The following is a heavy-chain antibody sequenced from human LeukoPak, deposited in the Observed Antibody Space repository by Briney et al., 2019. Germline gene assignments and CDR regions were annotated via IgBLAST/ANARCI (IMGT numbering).Heavy chain of an antibody. CDR2: MNPNSGNT. J-gene: IGHJ5*02. D-gene: IGHD6-6*01. CDR1: GYTFTSYD. V-gene: IGHV1-8*01. Sequence: ASVKVSCKASGYTFTSYDINWVRQATGQGLEWMGWMNPNSGNTGYAQKFQGRVTMTRNTSISTAYMELSSLRSEDTAVCYCARGGDSSSLNFPVPDNWFDPWGQGTLVTVSS. CDR3: ARGGDSSSLNFPVPDNWFDP.